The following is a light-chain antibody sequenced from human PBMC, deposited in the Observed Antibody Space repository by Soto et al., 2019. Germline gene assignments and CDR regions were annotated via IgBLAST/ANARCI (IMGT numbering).Light chain of an antibody. CDR1: QSISIY. CDR3: QQSYSSPPT. CDR2: AAS. Sequence: DIQMTQSPSSLSASVGDRVTITCRASQSISIYLNWYQQQPGKDPKLLIYAASSLQSGVPSRFGGSGSGTDFTLTISSLQPEDFASYYCQQSYSSPPTFGQGTQGEIK. V-gene: IGKV1-39*01. J-gene: IGKJ1*01.